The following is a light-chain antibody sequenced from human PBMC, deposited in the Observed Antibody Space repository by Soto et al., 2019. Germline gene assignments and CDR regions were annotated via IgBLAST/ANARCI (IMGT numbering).Light chain of an antibody. CDR1: QGIRDD. CDR3: LQDYTYPWT. J-gene: IGKJ1*01. Sequence: AIQMTQSPSSLSASVGDRVVITCRASQGIRDDLAWYQHKPGKAPKLLIFGASRLQDGVPSRFSGSASGTDFTLTISSLQPEDFATYFCLQDYTYPWTFGQGTQVEI. CDR2: GAS. V-gene: IGKV1-6*01.